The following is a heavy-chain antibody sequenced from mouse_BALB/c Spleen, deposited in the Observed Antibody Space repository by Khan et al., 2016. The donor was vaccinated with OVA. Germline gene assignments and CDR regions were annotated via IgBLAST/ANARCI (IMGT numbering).Heavy chain of an antibody. CDR1: GYIFTSYW. V-gene: IGHV1S132*01. J-gene: IGHJ3*01. D-gene: IGHD1-1*01. CDR3: AGGNYGSTYVFDY. CDR2: IYPGTGST. Sequence: QVQLQQSGADLVRPGASVRLSCKTSGYIFTSYWIHWVKQRSGQGLDWIARIYPGTGSTYYNENFKGKATLTADKSSSTAYMQLSSLKSEDSAVYFCAGGNYGSTYVFDYWGQGTLVTVSA.